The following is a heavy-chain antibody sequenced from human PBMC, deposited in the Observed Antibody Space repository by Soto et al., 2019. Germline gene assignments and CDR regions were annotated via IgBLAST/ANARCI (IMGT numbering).Heavy chain of an antibody. CDR1: GGTFSSYG. J-gene: IGHJ6*02. CDR2: ISYDGSNK. Sequence: SCKASGGTFSSYGMHWVRQAPGKGLEWVAVISYDGSNKYYADSVKGRFTISRDNSKNTLYLQMNSLRAEDTAVYYCAKVGDDFWSGYQGNYYYYYGMDVWGQGTTVTVSS. V-gene: IGHV3-30*18. D-gene: IGHD3-3*01. CDR3: AKVGDDFWSGYQGNYYYYYGMDV.